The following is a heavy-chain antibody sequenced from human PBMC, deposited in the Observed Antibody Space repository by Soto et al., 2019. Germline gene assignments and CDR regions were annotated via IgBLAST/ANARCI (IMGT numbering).Heavy chain of an antibody. J-gene: IGHJ6*02. CDR3: AREVAGGLDV. CDR2: INPNNGDT. V-gene: IGHV1-2*04. CDR1: GYTFTGYF. Sequence: GASVKVSCKTSGYTFTGYFIHWVRRAPGQGLEWMGWINPNNGDTNYPQKFQGWVTMTRDTSIDTAYMELSRLTSDDTAVYYCAREVAGGLDVWGQGTTVTVAS.